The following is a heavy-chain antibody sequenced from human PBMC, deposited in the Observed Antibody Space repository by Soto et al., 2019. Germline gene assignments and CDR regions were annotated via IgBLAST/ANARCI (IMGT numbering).Heavy chain of an antibody. CDR3: ASSSGWYRYDF. Sequence: QVQLRESGPGLVKPSGTLSLTCAVSGASVSSDNWWNWVRQPPGRGLEWIGEIYHTGNTNYNPSLKGRITISVDKSKNHFSLDLFSVTAADTVVYYCASSSGWYRYDFWGQGTRVTVSS. CDR1: GASVSSDNW. D-gene: IGHD6-19*01. J-gene: IGHJ4*02. V-gene: IGHV4-4*02. CDR2: IYHTGNT.